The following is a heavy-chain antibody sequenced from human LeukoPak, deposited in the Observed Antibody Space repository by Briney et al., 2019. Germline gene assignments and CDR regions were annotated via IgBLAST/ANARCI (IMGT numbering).Heavy chain of an antibody. Sequence: SETLSLTCAVYGGSFSGYYWNWIRQSPGKGLEWIGEINHSGSTNYNPSLRSRVTISLDTSNNQFSLKLSSVTAADTAVYYCARRPTGIDYWGQGTLVTVSS. CDR3: ARRPTGIDY. CDR1: GGSFSGYY. D-gene: IGHD4-17*01. V-gene: IGHV4-34*01. CDR2: INHSGST. J-gene: IGHJ4*02.